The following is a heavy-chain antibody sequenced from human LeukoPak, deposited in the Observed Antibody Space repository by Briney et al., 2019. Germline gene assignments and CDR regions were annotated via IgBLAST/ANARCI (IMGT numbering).Heavy chain of an antibody. CDR3: ARDYYGSGSYEYYYYGMDV. D-gene: IGHD3-10*01. CDR2: INTNTGNP. CDR1: GYTFTSYA. J-gene: IGHJ6*02. V-gene: IGHV7-4-1*02. Sequence: GASVKVSCKASGYTFTSYAMNWVRQAPGQGLEWMGWINTNTGNPTYAQGFTGRFVFSLDTSVSTAYLQFSSLKAEDTAVYYCARDYYGSGSYEYYYYGMDVWGQGTTVTVSS.